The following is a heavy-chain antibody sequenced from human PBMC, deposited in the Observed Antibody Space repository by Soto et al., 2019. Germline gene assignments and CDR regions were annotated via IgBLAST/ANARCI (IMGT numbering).Heavy chain of an antibody. CDR1: GGSINSYY. CDR3: ARDGYSSSWYDY. V-gene: IGHV4-59*01. D-gene: IGHD6-13*01. J-gene: IGHJ4*02. CDR2: IYYSGST. Sequence: PSETLSLTCTASGGSINSYYWGWIRQPPGKGLEWIGYIYYSGSTNYNPSLKSRVTISIDTSKNQFSLRLSSVSAADTAVYYCARDGYSSSWYDYWGQGTLVTVSS.